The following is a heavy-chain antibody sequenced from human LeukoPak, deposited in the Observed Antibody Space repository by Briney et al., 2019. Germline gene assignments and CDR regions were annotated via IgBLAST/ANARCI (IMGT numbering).Heavy chain of an antibody. J-gene: IGHJ4*02. Sequence: GGSLRLSCAASGFTFSSYAMSWVRQALGKGLEWVSAISGSGGSTYYADSVKGRFTISRDNSRNTLYLQVNSLRAEDTAVYYCAKNLLSLSSIATNWGQGTLVTVSS. CDR3: AKNLLSLSSIATN. CDR1: GFTFSSYA. CDR2: ISGSGGST. V-gene: IGHV3-23*01. D-gene: IGHD6-6*01.